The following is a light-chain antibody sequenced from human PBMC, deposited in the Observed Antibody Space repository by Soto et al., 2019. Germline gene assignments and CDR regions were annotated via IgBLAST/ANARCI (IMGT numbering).Light chain of an antibody. J-gene: IGKJ4*01. CDR3: QQYNSLPLT. Sequence: DIVMTQSPDSLAVSLGERATINCKSSQSVLYSSSNKNYLAWYQQKPGQPPKLLIYWVSTRESGVPDRFSGSGSGTHFTLTISSLQAEDVAVYYCQQYNSLPLTFGGGTKVEIK. CDR2: WVS. V-gene: IGKV4-1*01. CDR1: QSVLYSSSNKNY.